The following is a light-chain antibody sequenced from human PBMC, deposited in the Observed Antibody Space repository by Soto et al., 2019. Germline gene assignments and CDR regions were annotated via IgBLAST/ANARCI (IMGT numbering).Light chain of an antibody. CDR3: QQYDASPRT. CDR1: QSLTTSS. J-gene: IGKJ3*01. CDR2: AAS. V-gene: IGKV3-20*01. Sequence: EIGLTQSPGTLSFSPGERATLSGRASQSLTTSSLAWYLRKPGQTRRLLIYAASTRDTDIPERFNGSGSGTDFALTISRLEPEDFALYYCQQYDASPRTFGPGTKVDIK.